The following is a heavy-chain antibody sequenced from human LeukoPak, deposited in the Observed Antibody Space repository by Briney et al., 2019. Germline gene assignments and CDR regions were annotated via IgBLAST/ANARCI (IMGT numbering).Heavy chain of an antibody. V-gene: IGHV4-4*07. CDR1: GGSISSYY. Sequence: SETLSLTCTVSGGSISSYYWSWIRQPAGKGLQWIGRIYTSGSTNYNPSLKSRVTMSVDTSKTQLSLKLSSVTAADTAVYYFARDYGDYGHDYWGQGTLVTVSS. CDR2: IYTSGST. CDR3: ARDYGDYGHDY. J-gene: IGHJ4*02. D-gene: IGHD4-17*01.